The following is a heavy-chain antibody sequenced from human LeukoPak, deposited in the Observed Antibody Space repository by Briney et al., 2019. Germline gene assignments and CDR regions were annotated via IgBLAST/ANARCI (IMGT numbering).Heavy chain of an antibody. V-gene: IGHV4-39*07. Sequence: PSETLSLTCTVSGGSISSYYWGWIRQPPGKGLEWIGSIYYSGSTYYNPSLKSRVTISVDTSKNQFSLKLSSVTAADTAVYYCARDNHSSSCDYWGQGTLVTVSS. D-gene: IGHD6-13*01. CDR2: IYYSGST. CDR1: GGSISSYY. CDR3: ARDNHSSSCDY. J-gene: IGHJ4*02.